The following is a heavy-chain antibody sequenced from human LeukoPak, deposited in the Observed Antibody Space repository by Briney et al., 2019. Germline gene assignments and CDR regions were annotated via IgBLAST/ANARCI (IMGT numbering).Heavy chain of an antibody. CDR2: IYHSGST. J-gene: IGHJ4*02. D-gene: IGHD6-19*01. V-gene: IGHV4-39*06. CDR1: GGSISSSSYY. CDR3: ASNEAVAGTVYY. Sequence: KPSETLSLTCTVSGGSISSSSYYWGWIRQPPGKGLEWIGTIYHSGSTNYNPSLKSRATISADKSKNQFALKLRSVTAADTAVYYCASNEAVAGTVYYWGQGTLVTVSS.